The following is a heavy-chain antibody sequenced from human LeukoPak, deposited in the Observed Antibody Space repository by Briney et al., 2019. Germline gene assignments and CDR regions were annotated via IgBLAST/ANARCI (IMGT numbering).Heavy chain of an antibody. D-gene: IGHD6-19*01. J-gene: IGHJ4*02. Sequence: PSETLSLTCTVSGGSISSYYWSWIRQPPGKGLVWIGYIYYSGSTNYNPSLKSRVTISVDTSKNQFSLKLSSVTAADTAVYYCARVFSSGWYETFDYWGQGTLVTVSS. CDR2: IYYSGST. V-gene: IGHV4-59*01. CDR3: ARVFSSGWYETFDY. CDR1: GGSISSYY.